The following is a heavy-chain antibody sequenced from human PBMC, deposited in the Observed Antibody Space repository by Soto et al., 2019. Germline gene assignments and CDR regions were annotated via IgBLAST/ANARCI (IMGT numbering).Heavy chain of an antibody. J-gene: IGHJ6*03. V-gene: IGHV3-23*01. CDR3: AKPYEDYGDPYREYYYYYYMDV. Sequence: GGSLRLSCAASGFTFSSYAMSWVRQAPGKGLEWVSAISGSGGSTYYADSVKGRFTISRDNSKNTLYLQMNSLRAEDTAVYYCAKPYEDYGDPYREYYYYYYMDVWGKGTTVTVSS. CDR1: GFTFSSYA. CDR2: ISGSGGST. D-gene: IGHD4-17*01.